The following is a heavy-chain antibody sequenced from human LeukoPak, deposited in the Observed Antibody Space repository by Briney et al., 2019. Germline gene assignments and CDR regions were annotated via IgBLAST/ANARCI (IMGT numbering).Heavy chain of an antibody. CDR3: ARGTIAAAGYYYFDY. CDR2: IKQDGSKK. Sequence: TGGSLRLSCAASGFTFSSYWMSWVRQAPGKGLEWVANIKQDGSKKYYVDSVKGRFTISRDNAKNSLYLQMNSLRAEDTAVYYCARGTIAAAGYYYFDYWGQGTQVTVSS. J-gene: IGHJ4*02. CDR1: GFTFSSYW. V-gene: IGHV3-7*04. D-gene: IGHD6-13*01.